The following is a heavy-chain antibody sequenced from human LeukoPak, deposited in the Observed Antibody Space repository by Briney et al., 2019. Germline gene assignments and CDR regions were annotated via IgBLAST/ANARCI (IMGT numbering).Heavy chain of an antibody. CDR2: IYSGGST. J-gene: IGHJ1*01. V-gene: IGHV3-66*01. CDR1: GFTFSNAW. CDR3: AKDPPDYDSSGYYYSAEYFQH. Sequence: PGGSLRLSCAASGFTFSNAWMSWVRQAPGKGPEWVSVIYSGGSTYYADSMKGRFIISRDNSKNTLYLQMNSLRAEDTAVYYCAKDPPDYDSSGYYYSAEYFQHWGQGTLVTVSS. D-gene: IGHD3-22*01.